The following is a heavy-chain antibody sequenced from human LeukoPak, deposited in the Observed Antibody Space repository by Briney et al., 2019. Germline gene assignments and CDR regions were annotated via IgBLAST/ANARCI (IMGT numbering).Heavy chain of an antibody. D-gene: IGHD4-17*01. Sequence: GGSLRLSCAASGFTFSNYVIHWVRQAPGKGLEWVSLIRYDGSSKYYADSVRGRFTISRDNSKNTLYLQMNSLRAEDTAAYYCARYSGNYGLDYWGQGALVTVSS. CDR3: ARYSGNYGLDY. CDR2: IRYDGSSK. V-gene: IGHV3-30*02. J-gene: IGHJ4*02. CDR1: GFTFSNYV.